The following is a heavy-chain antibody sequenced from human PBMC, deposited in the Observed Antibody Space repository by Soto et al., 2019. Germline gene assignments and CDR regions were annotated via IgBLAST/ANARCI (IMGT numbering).Heavy chain of an antibody. CDR1: GFTFSSYS. Sequence: GGSLRLSCAASGFTFSSYSMNWVRQAPGKGLEWVSYISSSSSTIYYADSVKGRFTISRDNAKKSLYLQMNSLRAEDTAVYYCARDQIVVVPAAISEPYYYYYMDVWGKGTTVTVSS. CDR2: ISSSSSTI. CDR3: ARDQIVVVPAAISEPYYYYYMDV. J-gene: IGHJ6*03. D-gene: IGHD2-2*01. V-gene: IGHV3-48*01.